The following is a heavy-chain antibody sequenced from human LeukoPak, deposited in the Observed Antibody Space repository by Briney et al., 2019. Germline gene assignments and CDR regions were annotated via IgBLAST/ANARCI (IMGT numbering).Heavy chain of an antibody. Sequence: GGSLRLSCAASGFTFSSYAMSWVRQAPGKGLEWVSAISGSGGSTYYADSVKGRFTISRDNSKNTLYVQMNSLRAEDTATYYCAKGTTYYDILTGYGYPYYFDYWGQGTLVTVSS. CDR1: GFTFSSYA. D-gene: IGHD3-9*01. V-gene: IGHV3-23*01. CDR2: ISGSGGST. J-gene: IGHJ4*02. CDR3: AKGTTYYDILTGYGYPYYFDY.